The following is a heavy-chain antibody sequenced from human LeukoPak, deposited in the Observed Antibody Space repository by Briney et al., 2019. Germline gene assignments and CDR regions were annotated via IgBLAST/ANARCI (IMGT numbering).Heavy chain of an antibody. CDR3: ARGTPDFWSGYYKGEFDY. J-gene: IGHJ4*02. Sequence: SETLSLTCTVSGGSISSGGYYWSWIRRHPGKGLEWIGYIYYSGSTYYNPSLKSRVTISVDTSKNQFSLKLSSVTAADTAVYYCARGTPDFWSGYYKGEFDYWGQGTLVTVSP. CDR1: GGSISSGGYY. CDR2: IYYSGST. D-gene: IGHD3-3*01. V-gene: IGHV4-31*03.